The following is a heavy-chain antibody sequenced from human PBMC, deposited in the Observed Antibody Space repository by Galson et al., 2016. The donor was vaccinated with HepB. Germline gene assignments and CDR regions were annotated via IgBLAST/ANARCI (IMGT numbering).Heavy chain of an antibody. CDR3: AREGATSIGGFGY. Sequence: SVKVSCKASGYTFTGYVIQWVRQAPGQGLEWMGIINPSGGSTSYAQNFQGRVTMTRDTSTSTVYMELSSLRSEDSAMYYCAREGATSIGGFGYWGQGTLVTVSS. J-gene: IGHJ4*02. V-gene: IGHV1-46*01. CDR2: INPSGGST. D-gene: IGHD1-26*01. CDR1: GYTFTGYV.